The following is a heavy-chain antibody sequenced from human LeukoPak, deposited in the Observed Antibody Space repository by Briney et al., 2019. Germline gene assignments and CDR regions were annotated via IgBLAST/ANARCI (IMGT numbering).Heavy chain of an antibody. CDR2: IYYSGST. V-gene: IGHV4-30-4*01. J-gene: IGHJ4*02. CDR3: ARXDFWSGYPFDY. Sequence: SETLSLTCTVSGGSISSGDYYWSWIRQPPGKGLEWIGYIYYSGSTYYNPSLKSRVTISVDTSKNQFSLKLSSVTAADTAVYYCARXDFWSGYPFDYWGQGTLVTVSS. D-gene: IGHD3-3*01. CDR1: GGSISSGDYY.